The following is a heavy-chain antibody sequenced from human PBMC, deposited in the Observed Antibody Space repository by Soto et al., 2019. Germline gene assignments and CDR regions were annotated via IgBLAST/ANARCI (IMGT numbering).Heavy chain of an antibody. D-gene: IGHD3-10*01. Sequence: PSETLSLTCTVSGGSINKNYWTWIRQPPGRGLEWIGYIFSNGRTNYNPSLESRVTISVDTSKNQLSLKLRSVTAADTAVYYCARGGDNSPWYYSLWGQGTLVTVSS. CDR1: GGSINKNY. CDR2: IFSNGRT. V-gene: IGHV4-59*01. CDR3: ARGGDNSPWYYSL. J-gene: IGHJ4*02.